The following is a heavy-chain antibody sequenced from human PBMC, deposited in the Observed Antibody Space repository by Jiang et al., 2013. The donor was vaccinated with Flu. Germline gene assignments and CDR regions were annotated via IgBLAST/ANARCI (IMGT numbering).Heavy chain of an antibody. D-gene: IGHD5-18*01. CDR3: AHGIQLWSPYYFDY. CDR2: IYWNDDK. CDR1: GFSLSTSGVG. V-gene: IGHV2-5*01. Sequence: KPTQTLTLTCTFSGFSLSTSGVGVGWIRQPPGKALEWLALIYWNDDKRYSPSLKSRLTITKDTSKNQVVLTMTNMDPVDTATYYCAHGIQLWSPYYFDYWGQGTLVTVSS. J-gene: IGHJ4*02.